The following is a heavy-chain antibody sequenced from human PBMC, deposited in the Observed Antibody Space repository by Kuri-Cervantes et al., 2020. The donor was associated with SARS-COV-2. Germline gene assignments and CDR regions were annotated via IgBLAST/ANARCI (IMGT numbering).Heavy chain of an antibody. D-gene: IGHD3-22*01. CDR2: ISRSGTTI. CDR1: GFTFGDNY. J-gene: IGHJ4*02. CDR3: ARDTSGYSFFDY. Sequence: GGSLRLSCAASGFTFGDNYMSWIRQTPGKGLEWVSYISRSGTTIYYADSVKGRFTISRDNAKNSLYLQMNSLRAGDTAVYFCARDTSGYSFFDYWGQGTLVTVSS. V-gene: IGHV3-11*01.